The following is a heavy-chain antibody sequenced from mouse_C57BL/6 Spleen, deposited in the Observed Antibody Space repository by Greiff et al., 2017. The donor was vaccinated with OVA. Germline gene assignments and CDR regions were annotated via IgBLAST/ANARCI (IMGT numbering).Heavy chain of an antibody. CDR1: GYTFTDYT. J-gene: IGHJ2*01. Sequence: QVQLQQSDAELVKPGASVKISCKASGYTFTDYTIHWMKQRPEQGLEWIGYIYPRDGSTKYNEKFKGKATLTADKSSSTAYMQLNSLTSEDSAVYFCARFNCDDDYFDYWGQGTTLTVSS. CDR3: ARFNCDDDYFDY. D-gene: IGHD4-1*02. CDR2: IYPRDGST. V-gene: IGHV1-78*01.